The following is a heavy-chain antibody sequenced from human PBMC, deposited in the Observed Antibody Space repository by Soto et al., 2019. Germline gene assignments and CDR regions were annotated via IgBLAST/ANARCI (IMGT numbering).Heavy chain of an antibody. CDR1: GFSLDTSGVG. V-gene: IGHV2-5*04. D-gene: IGHD2-2*02. CDR3: VQTQGPIDH. CDR2: TYWDDDG. Sequence: QITLKESGPTVVKSTQTLTLTCTFSGFSLDTSGVGVGWIRHPPGKALEWLALTYWDDDGRYSPSLKSRVTVTKDTSTNQVVLTMTNMAPIDPGTYYCVQTQGPIDHWGQGTLVAVSS. J-gene: IGHJ4*02.